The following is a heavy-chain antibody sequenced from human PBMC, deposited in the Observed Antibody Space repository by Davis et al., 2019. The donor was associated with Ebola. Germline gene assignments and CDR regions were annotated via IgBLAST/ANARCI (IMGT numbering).Heavy chain of an antibody. Sequence: PGGSLRPSCAASGFTFSSYAMSWVRQAPGKGLEWVSAISGSGGSTYYADSVKGRFTISRDNSKNTLYLQMNSLRAEDTAVYYCAKGFGAAAGSYYYYYGMDVWGQGTTVTVSS. CDR3: AKGFGAAAGSYYYYYGMDV. J-gene: IGHJ6*02. CDR2: ISGSGGST. D-gene: IGHD6-13*01. CDR1: GFTFSSYA. V-gene: IGHV3-23*01.